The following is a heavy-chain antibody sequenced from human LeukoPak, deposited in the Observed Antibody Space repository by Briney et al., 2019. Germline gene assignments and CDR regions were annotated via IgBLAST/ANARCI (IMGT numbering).Heavy chain of an antibody. Sequence: ASVKVSCKASGYTFTSYGISWVRQAPGQGLEWMGWINPNSGGTNYAQKFQGRVTMTRDTSISTAYMELSRLRSDDTAVYYCASILGYCSSTSCHHDYWGQGTLVTVSS. J-gene: IGHJ4*02. CDR1: GYTFTSYG. V-gene: IGHV1-2*02. CDR2: INPNSGGT. CDR3: ASILGYCSSTSCHHDY. D-gene: IGHD2-2*01.